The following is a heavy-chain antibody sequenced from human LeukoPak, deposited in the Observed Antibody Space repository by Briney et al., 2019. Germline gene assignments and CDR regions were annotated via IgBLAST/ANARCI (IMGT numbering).Heavy chain of an antibody. D-gene: IGHD3-10*01. V-gene: IGHV4-30-4*01. Sequence: SETLSLTCTVSGGSISSGDYYWSWIRQPPGKGLEWIGYIYYSGSTYYNPSLKSRVTISVDTSKNQFSLKLSSVTAADTAVYYCASAPVYGSWTGYWGQGTLVTVSS. CDR1: GGSISSGDYY. CDR2: IYYSGST. CDR3: ASAPVYGSWTGY. J-gene: IGHJ4*02.